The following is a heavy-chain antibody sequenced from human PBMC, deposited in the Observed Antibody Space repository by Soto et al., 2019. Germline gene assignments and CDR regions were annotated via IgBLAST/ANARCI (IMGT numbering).Heavy chain of an antibody. D-gene: IGHD3-3*01. J-gene: IGHJ6*02. CDR1: GFTFSSYD. Sequence: PGGSLRLSCAASGFTFSSYDMHWVRQATGKGLEWVSAIGTAGDTYYPGSVKGRFTISRENAKNSLYLQMNSLRAGDTAVYYCARGPGWRRGFSYYGMDVWGQGTTVTVSS. CDR3: ARGPGWRRGFSYYGMDV. CDR2: IGTAGDT. V-gene: IGHV3-13*04.